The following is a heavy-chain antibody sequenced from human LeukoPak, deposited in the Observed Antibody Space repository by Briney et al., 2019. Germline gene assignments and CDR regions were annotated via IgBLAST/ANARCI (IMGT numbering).Heavy chain of an antibody. D-gene: IGHD3-22*01. J-gene: IGHJ4*02. CDR2: ISRSSIYK. Sequence: GGSLRLSCAASGFTFSNYNMNWVRQAPGKGLERVSSISRSSIYKYYADSMKGRFTISRDNAKNSVYLQVNSVRAEDTAVYYCARGRYDSSGYYALFDYWGRGTLVTVSS. CDR3: ARGRYDSSGYYALFDY. V-gene: IGHV3-21*01. CDR1: GFTFSNYN.